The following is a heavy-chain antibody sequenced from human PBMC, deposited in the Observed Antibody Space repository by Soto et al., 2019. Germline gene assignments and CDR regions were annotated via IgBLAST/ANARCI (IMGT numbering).Heavy chain of an antibody. CDR1: GGTFSSYA. V-gene: IGHV1-69*06. CDR3: ARGQYQLLYDYCYYYGMDV. D-gene: IGHD2-2*02. J-gene: IGHJ6*02. Sequence: ASVKVSCKACGGTFSSYAISWVRQAPGQGLEWMGGIIPIFGTANYAQKFQGRVTITADKSTSTAYMELSSLRSEDTAVYYCARGQYQLLYDYCYYYGMDVWGQGTTVTVSS. CDR2: IIPIFGTA.